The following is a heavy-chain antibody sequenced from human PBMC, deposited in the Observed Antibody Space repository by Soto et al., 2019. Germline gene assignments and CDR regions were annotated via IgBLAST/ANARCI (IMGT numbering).Heavy chain of an antibody. CDR2: INHSGST. D-gene: IGHD5-12*01. CDR3: ARRRKRIVATIKGGFDY. CDR1: GGSFSGYY. Sequence: QVQLQQWGAGLLKPSETLSLTCAVYGGSFSGYYWSWIRQPPGKGLEWIGEINHSGSTNYNPSLKSRVTISVDTSKNQFSLKLSSVTAADTAVYYCARRRKRIVATIKGGFDYWGQGTLVTVSS. V-gene: IGHV4-34*01. J-gene: IGHJ4*02.